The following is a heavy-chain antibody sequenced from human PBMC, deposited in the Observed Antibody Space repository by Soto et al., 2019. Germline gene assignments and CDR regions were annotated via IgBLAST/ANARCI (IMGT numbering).Heavy chain of an antibody. V-gene: IGHV1-69*01. CDR2: IIPIPGTA. Sequence: QVQLMQSGAEVKKPGSSVKVSCKASGGTFGSYAISWVRQAPGQGLEWMGGIIPIPGTANYAQKFQGRVTMAADESTSTAYMELSSLRSEDTAVYYCARSQGSSTSLEIYYYYYYGMDVWGQGTTVTVSS. D-gene: IGHD2-2*01. J-gene: IGHJ6*02. CDR3: ARSQGSSTSLEIYYYYYYGMDV. CDR1: GGTFGSYA.